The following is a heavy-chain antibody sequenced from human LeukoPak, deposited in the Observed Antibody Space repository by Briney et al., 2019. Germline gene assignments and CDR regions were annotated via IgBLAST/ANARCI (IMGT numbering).Heavy chain of an antibody. V-gene: IGHV4-34*01. J-gene: IGHJ4*02. CDR1: GGSVSGYY. D-gene: IGHD3-3*01. Sequence: SETLSLTSAVYGGSVSGYYWNWIPPPPGKGLEWMGEINQSGRTNYNPSLKSRATTSFDTSKNQFSLKLRSVTAADTVVYYCARGRSFFDLGQGTLVTVSS. CDR3: ARGRSFFD. CDR2: INQSGRT.